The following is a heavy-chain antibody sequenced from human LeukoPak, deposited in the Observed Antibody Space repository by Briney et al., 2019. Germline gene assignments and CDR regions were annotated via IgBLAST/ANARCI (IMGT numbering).Heavy chain of an antibody. CDR3: ARAGGSGRFLDY. V-gene: IGHV3-21*01. D-gene: IGHD3-10*01. CDR1: GFTFSSYS. J-gene: IGHJ4*02. CDR2: ISSSSSYI. Sequence: GGPLRLSCAASGFTFSSYSMNWVRQAPGKGLEWVSSISSSSSYIYYADSVKGRFTISRDNAKNSLYLQMNSLRAEDTAVYYCARAGGSGRFLDYWGQGTLVTVSS.